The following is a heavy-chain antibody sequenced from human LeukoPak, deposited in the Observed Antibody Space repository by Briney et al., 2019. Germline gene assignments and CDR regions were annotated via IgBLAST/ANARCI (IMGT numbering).Heavy chain of an antibody. V-gene: IGHV4-4*07. CDR3: ARDGASSWYDESWFDY. CDR2: IYTSGST. J-gene: IGHJ4*02. CDR1: GGSISSYY. Sequence: PSETLSLTCTVSGGSISSYYWSWIRQPAGKGLEWIGRIYTSGSTNYNPSLKSRVTMSVDTSKNQFSLKLSSVTAADTAVYYCARDGASSWYDESWFDYWGQGTLVTVSS. D-gene: IGHD6-13*01.